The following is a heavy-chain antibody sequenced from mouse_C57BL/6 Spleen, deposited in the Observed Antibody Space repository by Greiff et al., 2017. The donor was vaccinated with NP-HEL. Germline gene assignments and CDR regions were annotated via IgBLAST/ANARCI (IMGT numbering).Heavy chain of an antibody. CDR1: GYAFTNYL. CDR3: ARGNYDGAMDY. V-gene: IGHV1-54*01. D-gene: IGHD2-4*01. CDR2: INPGSGGT. J-gene: IGHJ4*01. Sequence: VQLQQSGAELVRPGTSVKVSCKASGYAFTNYLIEWVQQRPGQGLEWIGVINPGSGGTNYNEKFKGKATLTADKSSSTAYMQLSSLTSEDSAVYFCARGNYDGAMDYWGQGTSVTVSS.